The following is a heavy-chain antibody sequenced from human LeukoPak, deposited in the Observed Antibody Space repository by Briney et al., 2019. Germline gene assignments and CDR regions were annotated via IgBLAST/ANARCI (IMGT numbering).Heavy chain of an antibody. D-gene: IGHD3-10*01. V-gene: IGHV3-23*01. CDR3: AKDRRGHGVNWFDP. CDR1: GFTFSSYA. CDR2: IRGSDGRT. J-gene: IGHJ5*02. Sequence: GGSLRLSCAASGFTFSSYAMSWVRQAPGKGLEWVSGIRGSDGRTYYADSVKGRFTISRDNSKNTLYLQMNSLRAEDTAVYYCAKDRRGHGVNWFDPWGQGTLVTVSS.